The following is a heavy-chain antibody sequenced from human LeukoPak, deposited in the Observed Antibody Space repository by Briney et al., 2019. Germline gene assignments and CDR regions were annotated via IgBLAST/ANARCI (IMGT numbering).Heavy chain of an antibody. V-gene: IGHV1-18*01. J-gene: IGHJ5*02. CDR3: ARGLEYSSSSGWFDP. D-gene: IGHD6-6*01. Sequence: ASVKVSCKASGYTFTSYGISWVRQAPGQGLEWMGWISAYNGNTNYAQKFQGRVTITRNTSISTAYMELSSLRSEDTAVYYCARGLEYSSSSGWFDPWGQGTLVTVSS. CDR1: GYTFTSYG. CDR2: ISAYNGNT.